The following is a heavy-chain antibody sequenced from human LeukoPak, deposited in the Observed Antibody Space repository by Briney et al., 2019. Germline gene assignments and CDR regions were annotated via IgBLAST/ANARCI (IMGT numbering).Heavy chain of an antibody. CDR2: IYSGGST. J-gene: IGHJ3*02. CDR3: ARRGDSSSWYFAFDI. Sequence: AGGSLRLSCAASGFTVSSNYMSWVRQAPGKGLEWVSVIYSGGSTYYADSVKGRFTISRDNSKNTLYLQMNSLRAEDTAVYYCARRGDSSSWYFAFDIWGQGTMVTVSS. CDR1: GFTVSSNY. V-gene: IGHV3-53*01. D-gene: IGHD6-13*01.